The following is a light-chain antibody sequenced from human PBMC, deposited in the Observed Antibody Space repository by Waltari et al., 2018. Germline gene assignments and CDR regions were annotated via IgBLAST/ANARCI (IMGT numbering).Light chain of an antibody. CDR3: QQRA. J-gene: IGKJ1*01. CDR1: QNIYGY. V-gene: IGKV1-39*01. Sequence: DIEMTQHPAALSASVVDRVTITCRASQNIYGYLNWYQQKPGKAPELLIYSSSSLQSGVPSRFRGSGFGTEFTLTITNLQLEDFATYYCQQRAFGQGTKVEIK. CDR2: SSS.